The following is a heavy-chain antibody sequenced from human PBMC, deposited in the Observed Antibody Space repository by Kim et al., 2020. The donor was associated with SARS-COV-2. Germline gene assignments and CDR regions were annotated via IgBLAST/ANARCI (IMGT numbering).Heavy chain of an antibody. D-gene: IGHD2-15*01. CDR2: INPNSGGT. V-gene: IGHV1-2*04. CDR1: GYTFTADY. J-gene: IGHJ4*02. CDR3: ARASLDIGVVVAATYYFDS. Sequence: ASVKVSCKASGYTFTADYIHWVRQAPGQGLEWMGWINPNSGGTDYAQKFQGWVTMTRDTSISTAYMELSRLKSDDTAVYYCARASLDIGVVVAATYYFDSWGQGTLVTVSS.